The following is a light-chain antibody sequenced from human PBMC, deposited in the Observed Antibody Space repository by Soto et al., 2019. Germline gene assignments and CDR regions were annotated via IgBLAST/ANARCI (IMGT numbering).Light chain of an antibody. V-gene: IGKV1-5*01. J-gene: IGKJ1*01. CDR2: DAS. CDR1: QSISSW. CDR3: QQYNSYPRT. Sequence: DIQMTQSPSTLSASVGDRVTITCRASQSISSWLAWYQQKPGKAPKLLIYDASSLESGVPSRFSGSGSGTEFALTISSLQPDDFATDYCQQYNSYPRTFGQGTKVEI.